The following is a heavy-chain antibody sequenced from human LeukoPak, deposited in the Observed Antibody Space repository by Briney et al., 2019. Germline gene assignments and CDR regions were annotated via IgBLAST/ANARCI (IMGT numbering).Heavy chain of an antibody. CDR3: AREGLAADKRGVLEY. CDR1: GGSISSGGYY. Sequence: SQTLSLTCTVSGGSISSGGYYWSWIRQHPGKGLEWIGYIYYSGSTYYNPPLKSRVTISLDTSKNQFSLRLSSVTAADTAVYYCAREGLAADKRGVLEYWGQGTLVTVSS. J-gene: IGHJ4*02. V-gene: IGHV4-31*03. CDR2: IYYSGST. D-gene: IGHD6-13*01.